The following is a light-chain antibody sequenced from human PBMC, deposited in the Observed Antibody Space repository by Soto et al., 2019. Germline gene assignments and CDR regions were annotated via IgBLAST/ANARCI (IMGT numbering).Light chain of an antibody. J-gene: IGLJ2*01. CDR3: CSYAGSYNVV. V-gene: IGLV2-11*01. Sequence: ALTQPRSVSGSPGQSVTISCTGTSSDVGGYNYVSWYQQHPGKAPKLMIYDVSKRPSGVPDRFSGSKSGNTASLTISGLQAEDEADYYCCSYAGSYNVVFGGGTKVTVL. CDR1: SSDVGGYNY. CDR2: DVS.